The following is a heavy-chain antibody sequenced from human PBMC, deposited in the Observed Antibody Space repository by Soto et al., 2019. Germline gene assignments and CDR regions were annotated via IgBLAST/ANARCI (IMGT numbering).Heavy chain of an antibody. CDR2: IYYSGST. D-gene: IGHD4-17*01. CDR3: ARIYGGNPFLVGYYYYGMDV. V-gene: IGHV4-59*01. CDR1: DGSISSYY. Sequence: SETLSLTCTVSDGSISSYYWSWIRQPPGKGLEWIGYIYYSGSTNYNPSLKSRVTISVDTSKNQFSLKLSSVTAADTAVYYCARIYGGNPFLVGYYYYGMDVWGQGTTVPVSS. J-gene: IGHJ6*02.